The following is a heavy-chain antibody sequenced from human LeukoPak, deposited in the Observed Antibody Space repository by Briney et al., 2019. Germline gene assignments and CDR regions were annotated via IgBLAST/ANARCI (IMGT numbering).Heavy chain of an antibody. J-gene: IGHJ5*02. CDR2: INPNSGGT. D-gene: IGHD3-22*01. CDR3: ARDNWSGNYYDSSGYSGNWFDP. Sequence: GASVKVSCKASGYTFTGYYMHWVRQAPGQGLEWMGWINPNSGGTNYAQKFQGRVTMTRDTSISTAYMELSRLRSDDTAVYYCARDNWSGNYYDSSGYSGNWFDPWGQGTLVIVSS. V-gene: IGHV1-2*02. CDR1: GYTFTGYY.